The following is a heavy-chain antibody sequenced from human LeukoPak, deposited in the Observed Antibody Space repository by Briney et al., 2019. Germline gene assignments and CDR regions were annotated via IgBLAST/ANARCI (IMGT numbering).Heavy chain of an antibody. CDR2: ISAYNGNT. D-gene: IGHD3-16*02. CDR1: GYTFTSYG. CDR3: ASIPKYDYVWGSYRRVADDY. V-gene: IGHV1-18*01. Sequence: ASVKVSCKASGYTFTSYGISWVRQAPGQGLEWMGWISAYNGNTNYAQKLQGRVTMTTDTSTSTAYMELRSLRSDDTAVYYCASIPKYDYVWGSYRRVADDYWGQGTLVTVSS. J-gene: IGHJ4*02.